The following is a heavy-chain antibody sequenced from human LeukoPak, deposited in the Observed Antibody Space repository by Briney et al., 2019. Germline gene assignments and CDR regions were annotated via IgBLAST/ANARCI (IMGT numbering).Heavy chain of an antibody. V-gene: IGHV4-59*01. Sequence: SETLSLTRTVSGGSISSYYWSWIRQPPGKGLEWIGYIYYSGSTNYNPSPKSRVTISVDTSKNQFSLKLSSVTAADTAVYYCARGGRYFDWLLPYYFDYWGQGTLVTVSS. CDR2: IYYSGST. D-gene: IGHD3-9*01. J-gene: IGHJ4*02. CDR1: GGSISSYY. CDR3: ARGGRYFDWLLPYYFDY.